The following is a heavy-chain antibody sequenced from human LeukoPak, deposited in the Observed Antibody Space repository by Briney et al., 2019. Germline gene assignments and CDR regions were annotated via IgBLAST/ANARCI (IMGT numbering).Heavy chain of an antibody. J-gene: IGHJ4*02. CDR1: GYTLTGYLTKFS. CDR3: ARDLLDIVVVPAAGAGDFDY. V-gene: IGHV1-24*01. CDR2: FDPADGET. D-gene: IGHD2-2*03. Sequence: ASLKVSCKVSGYTLTGYLTKFSIHWVRQSPGKGLEWMGGFDPADGETIYAHKFQGRVTMTTDTSTSTAYMELRSLRSDDTAVYYCARDLLDIVVVPAAGAGDFDYWGQGTLVTVSS.